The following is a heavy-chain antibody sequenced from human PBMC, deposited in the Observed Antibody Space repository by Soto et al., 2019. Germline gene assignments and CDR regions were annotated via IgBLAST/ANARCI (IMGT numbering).Heavy chain of an antibody. CDR2: ISYDGSNK. V-gene: IGHV3-30-3*01. CDR3: ARPNSRRLPYGMDV. CDR1: GLTFSSYA. Sequence: GGSLRLSCAASGLTFSSYAMHWVRQAPGKGLEWVAVISYDGSNKYYADSVKGRFTISRDNSKNTLYLQMNSLRAEDTAVYYCARPNSRRLPYGMDVWGQVTTVTVSS. D-gene: IGHD7-27*01. J-gene: IGHJ6*02.